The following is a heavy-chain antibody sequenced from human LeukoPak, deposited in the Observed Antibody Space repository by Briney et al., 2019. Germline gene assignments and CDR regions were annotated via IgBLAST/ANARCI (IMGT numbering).Heavy chain of an antibody. D-gene: IGHD2-2*01. CDR3: EKSRRREYHSYYMDV. V-gene: IGHV3-23*01. Sequence: GGSLRLSCAASGFTFSSYAMSWVRQAPGKGLEWVSHVGSGGSRCYAYSVRGGFTMFRVTCKSTMYLQMNRLTADDTAVYYCEKSRRREYHSYYMDVWGKGTTVTVAS. J-gene: IGHJ6*03. CDR1: GFTFSSYA. CDR2: VGSGGSR.